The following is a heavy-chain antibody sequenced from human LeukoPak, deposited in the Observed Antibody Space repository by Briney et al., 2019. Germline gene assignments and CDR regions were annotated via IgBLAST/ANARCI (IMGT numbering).Heavy chain of an antibody. Sequence: PSETLSLTCTVSGGSISSSSYYWGWIRQPPGKGLEWIGSIYYIGSTYYNPSLKSRVTISVDTSKNQFSLKLSSVTAADTAVYYCARRGSIAVAGIGGVFDYWGQGTLVTVSS. D-gene: IGHD6-19*01. CDR3: ARRGSIAVAGIGGVFDY. CDR2: IYYIGST. V-gene: IGHV4-39*01. J-gene: IGHJ4*02. CDR1: GGSISSSSYY.